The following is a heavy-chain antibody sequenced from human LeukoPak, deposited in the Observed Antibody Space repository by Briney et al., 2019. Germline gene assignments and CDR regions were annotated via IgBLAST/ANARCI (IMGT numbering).Heavy chain of an antibody. CDR1: GGSISSSSYY. V-gene: IGHV4-39*01. CDR3: ARHQYCSSTSCYTGGHNWFDP. J-gene: IGHJ5*02. Sequence: SETLSLTCTVSGGSISSSSYYRGWIRQPPGKGLEWIGGIYYSGSTYYNPSLKSRVTISVDTSKNQFSLKLSSVTAADTAVYYCARHQYCSSTSCYTGGHNWFDPWGQGTLVTVSS. D-gene: IGHD2-2*02. CDR2: IYYSGST.